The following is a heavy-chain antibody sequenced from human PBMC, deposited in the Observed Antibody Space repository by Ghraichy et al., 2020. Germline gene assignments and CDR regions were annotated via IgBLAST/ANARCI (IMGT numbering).Heavy chain of an antibody. Sequence: GSLRLSCTVSGGSISSNSYYWGWIRQPPGKGLERIGSIYYTGITSYNPSLKSRVTISVDTSRNQFSLNLSSVTAADTAVYYCVRGSHVVASNYWGQGTLITVSS. V-gene: IGHV4-39*07. CDR1: GGSISSNSYY. CDR2: IYYTGIT. J-gene: IGHJ4*02. D-gene: IGHD5-12*01. CDR3: VRGSHVVASNY.